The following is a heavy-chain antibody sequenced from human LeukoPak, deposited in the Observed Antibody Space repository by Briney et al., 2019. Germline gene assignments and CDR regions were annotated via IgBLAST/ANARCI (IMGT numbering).Heavy chain of an antibody. D-gene: IGHD6-13*01. V-gene: IGHV4-39*01. Sequence: PSETLSLTCTVSGGSISSSSYYWGWIRQPPGKGLEWIGSIYYSGSTYYNPSLKSRVTISVDTSKNQFSLKLSSVTAADTAVYYCATLIAARIDYWGQGTLVTVSS. J-gene: IGHJ4*02. CDR2: IYYSGST. CDR1: GGSISSSSYY. CDR3: ATLIAARIDY.